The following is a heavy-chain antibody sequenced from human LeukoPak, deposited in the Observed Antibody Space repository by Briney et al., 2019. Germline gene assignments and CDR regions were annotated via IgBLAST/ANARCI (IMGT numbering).Heavy chain of an antibody. Sequence: SETLSLTCAVYGGSFSGYYWSWIRQPPGKGLEWIWEINHSGSTNYNPSLKSRVTISVDTSKNQFSLKLSSVTAADTAVYYCARVYSSGWYANYYYYYMDVWGKGTTVTISS. V-gene: IGHV4-34*01. J-gene: IGHJ6*03. D-gene: IGHD6-19*01. CDR2: INHSGST. CDR3: ARVYSSGWYANYYYYYMDV. CDR1: GGSFSGYY.